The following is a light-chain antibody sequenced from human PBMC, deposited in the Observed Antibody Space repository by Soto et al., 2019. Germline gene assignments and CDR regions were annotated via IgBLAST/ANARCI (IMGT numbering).Light chain of an antibody. CDR2: AAS. Sequence: DIQMTQSPSSLSASVGDRVTITCRASQSISSYLNWYQQKPGKAPKLLIYAASILQSGVPSRFSGSRSGTDFTLTISSLQPEDFATYYCQQSYSTPKYTFGHGTKLAIK. CDR3: QQSYSTPKYT. J-gene: IGKJ2*01. CDR1: QSISSY. V-gene: IGKV1-39*01.